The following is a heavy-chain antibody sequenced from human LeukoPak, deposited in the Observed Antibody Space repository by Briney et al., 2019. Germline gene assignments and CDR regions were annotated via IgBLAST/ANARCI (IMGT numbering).Heavy chain of an antibody. Sequence: GGSLRLSCAASGFTFSNAWMSWVRQAPGKGLEWVSGINWNGGSTGYADSVKGRFTISRDNAKNSLYLQMNSLRAEDTALYYCARTSGNVDYWGQGTLVTVSS. J-gene: IGHJ4*02. CDR1: GFTFSNAW. D-gene: IGHD1-26*01. CDR2: INWNGGST. CDR3: ARTSGNVDY. V-gene: IGHV3-20*04.